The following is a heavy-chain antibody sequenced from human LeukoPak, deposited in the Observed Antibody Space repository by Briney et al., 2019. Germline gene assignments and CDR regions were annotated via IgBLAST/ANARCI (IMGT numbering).Heavy chain of an antibody. Sequence: PGGSLRLSRAASGFTFSSYAMHWVRQAPGKGLEWVAVISYDGSNKYYADSVRGRFTISRDNSKNTLFLQMNSLRAEDTAVYYCARFYYYGSGSHYWYFDLWGRGTLVTVSS. V-gene: IGHV3-30*14. CDR2: ISYDGSNK. CDR3: ARFYYYGSGSHYWYFDL. J-gene: IGHJ2*01. CDR1: GFTFSSYA. D-gene: IGHD3-10*01.